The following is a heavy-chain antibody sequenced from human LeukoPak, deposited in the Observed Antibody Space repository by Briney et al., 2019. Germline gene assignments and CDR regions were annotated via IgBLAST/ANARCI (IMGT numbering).Heavy chain of an antibody. CDR1: GYTFIHYY. CDR2: INAGNGNT. V-gene: IGHV1-3*01. Sequence: ASVKVSCKTSGYTFIHYYMHWVRQAPGQRLEWMGWINAGNGNTKYSQKFQGRVTITRDTSASTAYMELSSLRSEDTAVYYCARESMDVWGQGTTVTVSS. CDR3: ARESMDV. J-gene: IGHJ6*02.